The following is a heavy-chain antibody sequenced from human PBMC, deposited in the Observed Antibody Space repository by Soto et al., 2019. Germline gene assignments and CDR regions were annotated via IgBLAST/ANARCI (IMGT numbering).Heavy chain of an antibody. CDR2: ASPDGSST. V-gene: IGHV3-74*01. J-gene: IGHJ4*02. D-gene: IGHD3-9*01. Sequence: EGQLVESGGGLVQPGGSLRLSCAASGFTFSNFWVHWVRQAPGKGLVWVSRASPDGSSTSYADSVKGRFTISRDNAKNMLYMEMNSLRAEDTAVYYCARGGSHYDILTGYYLGYFDYWGQGTLVTVSS. CDR1: GFTFSNFW. CDR3: ARGGSHYDILTGYYLGYFDY.